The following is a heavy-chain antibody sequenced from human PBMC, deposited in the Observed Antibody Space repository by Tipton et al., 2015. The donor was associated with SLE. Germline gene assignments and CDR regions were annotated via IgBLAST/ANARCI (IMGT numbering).Heavy chain of an antibody. J-gene: IGHJ5*02. V-gene: IGHV4-34*01. Sequence: TLSLTCAVYGGSFSGYYWSWIRQPPGKGLEWIGEINHSGSTNYNPSLKSRVTISMDTSKNQLSLKLSSVTAADTAVYYCARGGRGDGGNPFDPWGQGTLVTVPS. CDR2: INHSGST. CDR3: ARGGRGDGGNPFDP. CDR1: GGSFSGYY. D-gene: IGHD4-23*01.